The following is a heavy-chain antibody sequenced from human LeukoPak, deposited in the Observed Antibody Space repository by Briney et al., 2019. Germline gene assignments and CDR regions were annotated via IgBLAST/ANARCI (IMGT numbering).Heavy chain of an antibody. CDR1: GGSFSGYY. CDR3: ARALGWYYYDSSGPFDY. D-gene: IGHD3-22*01. V-gene: IGHV4-34*01. J-gene: IGHJ4*02. Sequence: SETLSLTCAVYGGSFSGYYWSWIRQPPGKGLEWIGEINHSGSTNYNPSLKSRVTISVDTSKNQFSLKLSSVTAADTAVYYCARALGWYYYDSSGPFDYWAREPWSPSPQ. CDR2: INHSGST.